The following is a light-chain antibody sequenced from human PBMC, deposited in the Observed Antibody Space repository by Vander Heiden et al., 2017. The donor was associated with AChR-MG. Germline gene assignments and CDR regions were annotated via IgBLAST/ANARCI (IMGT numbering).Light chain of an antibody. Sequence: QSALTQPASVSGCPGASITISCTGTSSDVGGYNYVSWYQQHRGKAPKLMIYDVSKRPSGVSNRFSGSKSGNTASLTISGLQAEDEADYYCSSYTSSSKGYVFGTGTKVTVL. CDR3: SSYTSSSKGYV. J-gene: IGLJ1*01. CDR1: SSDVGGYNY. CDR2: DVS. V-gene: IGLV2-14*01.